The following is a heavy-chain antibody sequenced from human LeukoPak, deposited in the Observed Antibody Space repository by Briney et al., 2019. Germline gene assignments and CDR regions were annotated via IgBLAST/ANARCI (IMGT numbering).Heavy chain of an antibody. V-gene: IGHV5-10-1*01. Sequence: GESLRISCKGSGYSFTSYWISWVRQMPGKGLEWMGRIDPSDSYTNYSPSFQGHVTISADKSISTAYLQWSSLKASDTAMYYCARLTVVVPAAHYYYYGMDVWGKGTTVTASS. CDR1: GYSFTSYW. J-gene: IGHJ6*04. CDR2: IDPSDSYT. CDR3: ARLTVVVPAAHYYYYGMDV. D-gene: IGHD2-2*01.